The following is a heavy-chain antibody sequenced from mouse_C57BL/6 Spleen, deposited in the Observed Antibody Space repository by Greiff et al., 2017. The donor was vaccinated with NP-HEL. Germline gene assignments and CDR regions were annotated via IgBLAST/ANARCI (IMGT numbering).Heavy chain of an antibody. V-gene: IGHV1-50*01. Sequence: QVQLQQPGAELVKPGASVKLSCKASGYTFTSYWMQWVKQRPGQGLEWIGEIDPSDSYTNYNQKFKGKATLTVDTSSSTAYMQLSSLTSEDSAVYYCVGGNSVDYWGQGTTLTVSS. CDR1: GYTFTSYW. CDR3: VGGNSVDY. D-gene: IGHD2-1*01. CDR2: IDPSDSYT. J-gene: IGHJ2*01.